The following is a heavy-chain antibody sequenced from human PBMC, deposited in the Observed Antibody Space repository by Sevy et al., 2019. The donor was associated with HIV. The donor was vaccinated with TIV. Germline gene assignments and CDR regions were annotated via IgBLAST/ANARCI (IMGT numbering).Heavy chain of an antibody. CDR2: ISYDGSNK. D-gene: IGHD4-17*01. Sequence: GGSLRLSCAASGFALSNYYAMHWVRQAPGKGLEWVALISYDGSNKYYADSVKGRFTISRDNFKNTLYLQMNSLTTEDTAVYYCARPRANYVDHYFFYAMDVWGQGTTVTVSS. J-gene: IGHJ6*02. CDR3: ARPRANYVDHYFFYAMDV. V-gene: IGHV3-30-3*01. CDR1: GFALSNYYA.